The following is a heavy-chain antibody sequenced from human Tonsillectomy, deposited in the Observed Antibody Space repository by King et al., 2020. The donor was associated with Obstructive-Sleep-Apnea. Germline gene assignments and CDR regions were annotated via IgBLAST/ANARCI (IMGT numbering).Heavy chain of an antibody. Sequence: VQLVESGGGLVKSGGSLRLSCAASGFTFSSCSINWVRQAPGKGLEWVSSISSSSSYISYADSVKGRFTISRDNAKNSLYLQVNSLRDEDTAVYYCARDGDYWYFDLWGRGTLVTVSS. D-gene: IGHD4-17*01. V-gene: IGHV3-21*01. CDR1: GFTFSSCS. CDR2: ISSSSSYI. J-gene: IGHJ2*01. CDR3: ARDGDYWYFDL.